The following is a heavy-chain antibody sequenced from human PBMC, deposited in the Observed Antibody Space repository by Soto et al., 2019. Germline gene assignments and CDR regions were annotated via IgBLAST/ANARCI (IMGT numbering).Heavy chain of an antibody. J-gene: IGHJ4*02. Sequence: GGSLRLSCAASGFSFSIYPMHWVRQAPGKGPEWVALISYDGTNKFYADSVKGRFTISRDNSKSTLYLQVDSLRPEDAAVYYCARDPKTSGGQHWAFNYFDSWGQGTLVTVSS. V-gene: IGHV3-30-3*01. CDR2: ISYDGTNK. CDR1: GFSFSIYP. D-gene: IGHD7-27*01. CDR3: ARDPKTSGGQHWAFNYFDS.